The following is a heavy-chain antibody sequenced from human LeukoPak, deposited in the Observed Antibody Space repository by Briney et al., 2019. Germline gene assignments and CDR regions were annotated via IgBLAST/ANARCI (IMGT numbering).Heavy chain of an antibody. V-gene: IGHV3-7*01. CDR3: ARDVVAGGWYVGYYYYYMDV. J-gene: IGHJ6*03. D-gene: IGHD6-19*01. Sequence: GGSLRLSCAVSGFTSSIYWMSWVRQAPGKGLEWVANIKQDGSEKYYVDSVKGRFTISRDNAKNSLYLQVNSLRAEDTAVYYRARDVVAGGWYVGYYYYYMDVWGKGTTVTVSS. CDR2: IKQDGSEK. CDR1: GFTSSIYW.